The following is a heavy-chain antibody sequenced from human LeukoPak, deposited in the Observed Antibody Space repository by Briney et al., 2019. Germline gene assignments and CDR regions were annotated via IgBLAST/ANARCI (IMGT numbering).Heavy chain of an antibody. V-gene: IGHV3-48*04. CDR2: ISSSSSTI. CDR3: ARDGVPAAPRYNWFDP. J-gene: IGHJ5*02. CDR1: GFTFSSYS. Sequence: GGSLRLSCAASGFTFSSYSMNWVRQAPGKGLEWVSYISSSSSTIYYADSVKGRFTISRDNAKNSLYLQMNSLRAEDTAVYYCARDGVPAAPRYNWFDPWGQGTLVTVSS. D-gene: IGHD2-2*01.